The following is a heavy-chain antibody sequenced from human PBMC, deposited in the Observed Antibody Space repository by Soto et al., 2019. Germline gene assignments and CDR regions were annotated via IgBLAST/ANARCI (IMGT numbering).Heavy chain of an antibody. J-gene: IGHJ3*02. CDR2: ISYDGSNK. Sequence: GGSLRLSCAASGFTFSSYAMHWVRQAPGKGLEWVAVISYDGSNKYYADSVKGRFTISRDNSKNTLYLQMNSLRAEDTAVYYCARGQGYYDSSGRTTDAFDIWGQGTMVTVSS. D-gene: IGHD3-22*01. V-gene: IGHV3-30-3*01. CDR1: GFTFSSYA. CDR3: ARGQGYYDSSGRTTDAFDI.